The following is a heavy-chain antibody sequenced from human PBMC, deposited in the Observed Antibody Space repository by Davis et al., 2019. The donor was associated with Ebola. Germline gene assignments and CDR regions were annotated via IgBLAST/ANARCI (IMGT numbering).Heavy chain of an antibody. Sequence: MPSETLSLTCTVSGGSISSSSYYWGWIRQPPGKGLEWIGSIYYSGSTYYNPSLKSRVTISEDTSKNQFSLKLSSVTAADTAVYYCARTKGVTVDYINWGQGTLVTVSS. CDR1: GGSISSSSYY. J-gene: IGHJ4*02. CDR3: ARTKGVTVDYIN. D-gene: IGHD4-11*01. V-gene: IGHV4-39*07. CDR2: IYYSGST.